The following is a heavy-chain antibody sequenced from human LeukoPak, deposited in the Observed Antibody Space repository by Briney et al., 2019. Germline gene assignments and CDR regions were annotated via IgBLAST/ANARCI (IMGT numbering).Heavy chain of an antibody. Sequence: SETLSLTCVVSGGPISNSNWWSWVRQPPGKGLEWIGEIFHSGSTKYNPSLKSRVTISVDKSKNQFSLNLSSVTAADTARYFCARVRLDGYVKEFYFDSWGQGTRVTVSS. CDR3: ARVRLDGYVKEFYFDS. CDR1: GGPISNSNW. V-gene: IGHV4-4*02. D-gene: IGHD2-2*03. CDR2: IFHSGST. J-gene: IGHJ4*02.